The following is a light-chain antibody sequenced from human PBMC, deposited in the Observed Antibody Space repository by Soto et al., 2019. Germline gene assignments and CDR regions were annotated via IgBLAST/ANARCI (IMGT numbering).Light chain of an antibody. J-gene: IGKJ4*01. V-gene: IGKV1-12*01. Sequence: DIQMTQSPSSVSASVGDRVTITWRASQGIRSWLARYQQKPGKAPKLLIYAASSLQSGVPSRLGCSGSGTDFTLTISSLQPEDFGNCYCHQANNLPLTFGGRTKV. CDR3: HQANNLPLT. CDR2: AAS. CDR1: QGIRSW.